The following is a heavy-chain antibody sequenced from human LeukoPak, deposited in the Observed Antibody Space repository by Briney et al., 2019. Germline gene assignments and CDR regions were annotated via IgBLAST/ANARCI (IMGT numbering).Heavy chain of an antibody. Sequence: SQTLSLTCAVSGGSISSGGYSWSWIRQPPGKGLEWIGYIYHSGRTYYNPSLKSRVTISVGRSKNQFSLKLSSMTAADTAVYYCARGGVGFCSSTTCYTRDAFDIWGQGTMVTVS. CDR1: GGSISSGGYS. D-gene: IGHD2-2*02. J-gene: IGHJ3*02. CDR3: ARGGVGFCSSTTCYTRDAFDI. CDR2: IYHSGRT. V-gene: IGHV4-30-2*01.